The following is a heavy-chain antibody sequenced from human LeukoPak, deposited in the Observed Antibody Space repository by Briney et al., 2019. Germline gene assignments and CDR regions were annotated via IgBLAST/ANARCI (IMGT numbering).Heavy chain of an antibody. Sequence: ASVKVSCKASGYTFTGYYMHWVRQAPGQGLEWMGIINTRGGSTNYAQKFQGRINMTRDTSTSTVYMELSSLRSEDTAVYYCARLGALEDGMGVWAKGPRSPSP. CDR2: INTRGGST. J-gene: IGHJ6*02. CDR3: ARLGALEDGMGV. CDR1: GYTFTGYY. V-gene: IGHV1-46*01. D-gene: IGHD1-1*01.